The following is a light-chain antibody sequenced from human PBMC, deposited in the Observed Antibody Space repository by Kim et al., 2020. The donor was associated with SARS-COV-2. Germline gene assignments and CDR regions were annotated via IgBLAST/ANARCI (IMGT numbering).Light chain of an antibody. CDR2: GKN. V-gene: IGLV3-19*01. Sequence: VRVGQTVRITCQGDSLRSYYATWYQQKPGQAPILVIYGKNNRPSGIPDRFSGSSSGNTASLTITGTQAGDEADYYCNSRDSNDNVVFGGGTQLTVL. CDR3: NSRDSNDNVV. J-gene: IGLJ2*01. CDR1: SLRSYY.